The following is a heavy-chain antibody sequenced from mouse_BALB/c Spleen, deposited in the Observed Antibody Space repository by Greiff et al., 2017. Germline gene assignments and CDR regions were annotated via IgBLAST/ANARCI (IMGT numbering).Heavy chain of an antibody. CDR1: GYTFTSYW. V-gene: IGHV1-7*01. J-gene: IGHJ2*01. CDR2: INPSTGYT. D-gene: IGHD2-3*01. CDR3: ALYDGYYFDY. Sequence: VKVVESGAELAKPGASVKMSCKASGYTFTSYWMHWVKQRPGQGLEWIGYINPSTGYTEYNQKFKDKATLTADKSSSTAYMQLSSLTSEDSAVYYCALYDGYYFDYWGQGTTLTVSS.